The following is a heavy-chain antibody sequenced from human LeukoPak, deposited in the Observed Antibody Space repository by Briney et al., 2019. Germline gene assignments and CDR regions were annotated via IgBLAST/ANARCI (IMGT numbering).Heavy chain of an antibody. Sequence: GGSLRLSCAASGFTFSSYEMTWVRQAPGKGLEWVSAISGSGGSTYYADSVKGRFTISRDSSKNTLYLQLNSLRAEDTAVYYCAKDRGKASPGRYYFDYWGQGTLVTVSS. J-gene: IGHJ4*02. V-gene: IGHV3-23*01. D-gene: IGHD3-16*01. CDR1: GFTFSSYE. CDR3: AKDRGKASPGRYYFDY. CDR2: ISGSGGST.